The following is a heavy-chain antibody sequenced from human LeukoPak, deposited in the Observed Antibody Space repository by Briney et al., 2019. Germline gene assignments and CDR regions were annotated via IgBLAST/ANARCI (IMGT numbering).Heavy chain of an antibody. J-gene: IGHJ4*02. Sequence: PGRYLRLSSAASGFTFCSYAMDWVRQGPGKGQEWVSVISFDVSNKSYADSVKGRFTISRDNYKNTLYLQMNSLTAEDAAVYFCARDTLSGTRVSRGSPDDYWGQGTLVTVSS. D-gene: IGHD1-14*01. CDR3: ARDTLSGTRVSRGSPDDY. V-gene: IGHV3-30*16. CDR1: GFTFCSYA. CDR2: ISFDVSNK.